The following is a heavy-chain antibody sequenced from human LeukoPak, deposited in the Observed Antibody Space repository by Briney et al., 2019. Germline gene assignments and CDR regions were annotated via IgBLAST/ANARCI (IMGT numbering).Heavy chain of an antibody. CDR2: IYSGGST. V-gene: IGHV3-53*01. D-gene: IGHD3-10*01. CDR1: GFTLSSDW. J-gene: IGHJ4*02. Sequence: PGGSLRLSCVVSGFTLSSDWMSWVRQAPGKGLEWVSVIYSGGSTYYADSVKGRFTISRDNSKNTLYLQMNSLRAEDTAVYYCARSAGGIFDYWGQGTLVTVSS. CDR3: ARSAGGIFDY.